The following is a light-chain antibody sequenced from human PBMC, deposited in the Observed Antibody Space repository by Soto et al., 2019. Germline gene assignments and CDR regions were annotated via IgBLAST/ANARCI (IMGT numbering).Light chain of an antibody. Sequence: QSALTQPASVSGSPGQSITISCSGTSSDVGAYNYVSWYQHHPGKAHKLMIYDVSDRPSGVSNRFSGFKSGNTASLTISGLQAEDEADYYCSSYTTSSTRVFGGGTKLTVL. J-gene: IGLJ2*01. CDR3: SSYTTSSTRV. CDR2: DVS. V-gene: IGLV2-14*03. CDR1: SSDVGAYNY.